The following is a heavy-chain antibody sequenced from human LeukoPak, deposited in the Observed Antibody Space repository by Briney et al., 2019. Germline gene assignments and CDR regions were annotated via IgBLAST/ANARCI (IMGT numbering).Heavy chain of an antibody. J-gene: IGHJ4*02. CDR2: ISGSGGST. V-gene: IGHV3-23*01. CDR3: AKPRSYLDY. Sequence: GGSLRLSCAASGFTVSSNYMSWVRQAPGKGLEWVSAISGSGGSTYYADSVKGRFTISRDNSKNTLYLQMNSLRAEDTAVYYCAKPRSYLDYWGQGTLVTVSS. CDR1: GFTVSSNY.